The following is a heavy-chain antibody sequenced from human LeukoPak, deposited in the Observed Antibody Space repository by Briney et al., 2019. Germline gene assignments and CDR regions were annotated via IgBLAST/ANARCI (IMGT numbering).Heavy chain of an antibody. CDR1: GGSISSYY. V-gene: IGHV4-59*01. D-gene: IGHD2-2*01. Sequence: SETLSLTCTVSGGSISSYYWSWIRQPPGKGLEWIGYIYYSGSTNYNPSLKSRVYISLDTSKNQFSLQLSSVTAADTAIYYCAREPGRGRLVSVGIPNYFDSWGQGTLVTVSS. CDR3: AREPGRGRLVSVGIPNYFDS. J-gene: IGHJ4*02. CDR2: IYYSGST.